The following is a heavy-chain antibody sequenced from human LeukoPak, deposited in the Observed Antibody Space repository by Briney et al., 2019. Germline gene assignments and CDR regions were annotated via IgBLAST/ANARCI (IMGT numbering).Heavy chain of an antibody. D-gene: IGHD6-13*01. Sequence: SETLSLTCAVYGGSFSVYYWSWIRQPPGNGLEGIGEINHSGSTNYNPSLKSRVTISVDTSKNQFSLKLRSVTAADTAVYYCARHKTAAGFLWYFDYWGQGTLVTVSS. CDR3: ARHKTAAGFLWYFDY. CDR1: GGSFSVYY. J-gene: IGHJ4*02. CDR2: INHSGST. V-gene: IGHV4-34*01.